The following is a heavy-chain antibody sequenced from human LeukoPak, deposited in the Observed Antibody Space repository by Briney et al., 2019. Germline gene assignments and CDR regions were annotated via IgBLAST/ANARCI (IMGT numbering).Heavy chain of an antibody. D-gene: IGHD4-11*01. J-gene: IGHJ4*02. CDR3: ARSVPDYTRFDY. V-gene: IGHV3-23*05. CDR2: FKTKYNQV. CDR1: GFTFSDYA. Sequence: GGPLRLSWVASGFTFSDYAMNWVRKAPGKGLEWVSTFKTKYNQVYYAESVRGRFTISTDNTRNTVFLQMNSLRDDDTALYYCARSVPDYTRFDYWGQGALVTVSS.